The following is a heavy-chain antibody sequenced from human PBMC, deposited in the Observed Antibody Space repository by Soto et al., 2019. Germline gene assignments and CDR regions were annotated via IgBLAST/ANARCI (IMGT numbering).Heavy chain of an antibody. V-gene: IGHV1-3*01. D-gene: IGHD2-21*02. CDR2: INPTGGKT. J-gene: IGHJ5*02. CDR3: ARDISTAGP. CDR1: GYTFTSYS. Sequence: ASVKVSCKASGYTFTSYSMHWVRQAPGQRLEWMGWINPTGGKTKFAQKFQGRVTMTRDTSTSFVYMELSSLRFEDTAMYYCARDISTAGPWGQGTLVTVSS.